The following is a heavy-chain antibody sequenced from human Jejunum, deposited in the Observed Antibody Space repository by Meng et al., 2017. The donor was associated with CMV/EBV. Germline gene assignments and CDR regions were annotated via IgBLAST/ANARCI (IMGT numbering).Heavy chain of an antibody. CDR1: GYIFTDHF. J-gene: IGHJ5*02. CDR3: ARPMHSSSWKEWFDP. CDR2: INPNSGAT. Sequence: SGYIFTDHFMHWVRQVPGQGLEWMGWINPNSGATGYAQKFQGRVTMTRDTSINTAYMELRRLASDDTAVYYCARPMHSSSWKEWFDPWGQGTLVTVSS. V-gene: IGHV1-2*02. D-gene: IGHD6-6*01.